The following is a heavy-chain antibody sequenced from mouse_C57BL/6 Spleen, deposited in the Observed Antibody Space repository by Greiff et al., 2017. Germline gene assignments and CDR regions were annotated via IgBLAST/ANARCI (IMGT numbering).Heavy chain of an antibody. D-gene: IGHD1-1*01. CDR1: GFNIKDYY. CDR2: IDPEDGET. J-gene: IGHJ1*03. CDR3: ARAPLYGSSRWYFDV. Sequence: VHVKQSGAELVKPGASVKLSCTASGFNIKDYYMHWVKQRTEQGLEWIGRIDPEDGETKYAPKFQGKATITADTSSNTAYLQLSSLTSEDTSVYYCARAPLYGSSRWYFDVWGTGTTVTVSS. V-gene: IGHV14-2*01.